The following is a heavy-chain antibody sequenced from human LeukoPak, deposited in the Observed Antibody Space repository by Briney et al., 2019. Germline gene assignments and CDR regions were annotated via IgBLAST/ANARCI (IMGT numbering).Heavy chain of an antibody. V-gene: IGHV4-31*03. J-gene: IGHJ4*02. CDR3: ARENMRGYSYGFDY. CDR1: GGSISSGGYY. Sequence: SETLSLTCTVSGGSISSGGYYWSWIRQHPGEGLEWIGYIYYSGSTYYNPSLKSRVTISVDTSKNQFSLKLSSVTAADTAVYYCARENMRGYSYGFDYWGQGTLVTVSS. CDR2: IYYSGST. D-gene: IGHD5-18*01.